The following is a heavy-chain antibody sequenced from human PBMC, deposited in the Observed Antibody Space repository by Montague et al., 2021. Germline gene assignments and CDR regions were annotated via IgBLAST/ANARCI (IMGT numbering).Heavy chain of an antibody. V-gene: IGHV6-1*01. CDR3: AREGVGDLLFSFDS. D-gene: IGHD3-10*01. J-gene: IGHJ4*02. CDR2: TYYRSMWYT. CDR1: GDSVSNNSAA. Sequence: CAISGDSVSNNSAAWNWIRESPSRGLEWLGRTYYRSMWYTDYAVSVKGRIAINPDTSKNQFSLQLNSVTPEDTAVYYCAREGVGDLLFSFDSWGQGTLVTVSS.